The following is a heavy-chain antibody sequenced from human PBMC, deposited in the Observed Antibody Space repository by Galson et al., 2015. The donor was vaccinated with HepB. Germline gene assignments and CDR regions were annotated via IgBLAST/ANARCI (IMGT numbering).Heavy chain of an antibody. CDR2: LRYDGSNT. Sequence: SLRLSCAASGFTFSNYGMHWVRQAPGKGLEWVAFLRYDGSNTFYSDSVRGRFTISRDNSKSTLYLQMNTLRVEDTAVYFCAKDHLRSIVVPVTDPYNWFDPWGQGTLVTVSS. V-gene: IGHV3-30*02. D-gene: IGHD6-19*01. CDR3: AKDHLRSIVVPVTDPYNWFDP. J-gene: IGHJ5*02. CDR1: GFTFSNYG.